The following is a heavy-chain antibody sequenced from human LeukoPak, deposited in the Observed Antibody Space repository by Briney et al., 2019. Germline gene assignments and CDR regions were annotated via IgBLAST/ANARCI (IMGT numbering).Heavy chain of an antibody. CDR3: ARHALHYYYMDV. V-gene: IGHV4-34*01. J-gene: IGHJ6*03. D-gene: IGHD2-2*01. CDR1: GGSFSGYY. Sequence: SETLSLTCAVYGGSFSGYYWSWIRQPPGKGLEWIGEINHSGSTNYNPSLKSRVTISVDTSKNQFSLKLSSVTAADTAVYYCARHALHYYYMDVWGKGTTVTISS. CDR2: INHSGST.